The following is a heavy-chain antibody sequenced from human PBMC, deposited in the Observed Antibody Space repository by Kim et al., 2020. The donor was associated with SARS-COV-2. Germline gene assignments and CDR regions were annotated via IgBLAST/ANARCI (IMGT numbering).Heavy chain of an antibody. CDR3: ARDRGGGFGELSPPHYFDY. Sequence: SETLSLTCTVSGGSISSGGYYWSWIRQHPGKGLEWIGYIYYSGSTYYNPSLKSRVTISVDTSKNQFSLKLSSVTAADTAVYYCARDRGGGFGELSPPHYFDYWGQGTLVTVSS. V-gene: IGHV4-31*03. J-gene: IGHJ4*02. CDR2: IYYSGST. D-gene: IGHD3-10*01. CDR1: GGSISSGGYY.